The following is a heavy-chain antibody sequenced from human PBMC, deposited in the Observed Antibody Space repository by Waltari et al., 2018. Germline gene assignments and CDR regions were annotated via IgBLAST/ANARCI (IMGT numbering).Heavy chain of an antibody. J-gene: IGHJ5*02. CDR3: ARGTDIVAANGFDP. CDR2: MNPNSGNT. D-gene: IGHD5-12*01. Sequence: QVQLVQSGAEVKKPGASVKVSCKASGYTFTSSDINWVRQATGQGLEWMGWMNPNSGNTGYAQKFQGRVTMTRNTSISTAYMELSSLRSEDTAVYYCARGTDIVAANGFDPWGQGTLVTVSS. CDR1: GYTFTSSD. V-gene: IGHV1-8*01.